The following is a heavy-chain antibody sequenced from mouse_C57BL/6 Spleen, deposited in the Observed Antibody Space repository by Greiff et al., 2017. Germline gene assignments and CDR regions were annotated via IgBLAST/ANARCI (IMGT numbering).Heavy chain of an antibody. CDR1: GFTFSDYG. Sequence: EVQLVESGGGLVKPGGSLTLSCAASGFTFSDYGMHWVRQAPEKGLEWVAYISSGSSTIYYADTVKGRFTISRDNAKNTLFLQMTSLRSEDTAMYYCARKGYYGYDGYYYAMDYWGQGTSVTVSS. CDR3: ARKGYYGYDGYYYAMDY. D-gene: IGHD2-2*01. CDR2: ISSGSSTI. J-gene: IGHJ4*01. V-gene: IGHV5-17*01.